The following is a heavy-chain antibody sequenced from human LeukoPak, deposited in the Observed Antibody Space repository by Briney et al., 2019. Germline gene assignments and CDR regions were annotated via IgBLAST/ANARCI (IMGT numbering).Heavy chain of an antibody. V-gene: IGHV1-69*10. Sequence: ASVKVSCKASGGIFSTYAISWVRQAPGQGLEWVGGIMPMFAITSYAQDFQDRVTISADKATTTAYMELSSLTPEDTAIYYCTRGVRFVADCRSSTCYTPDFWGQGTLVTVSS. J-gene: IGHJ4*02. CDR1: GGIFSTYA. D-gene: IGHD2-2*02. CDR2: IMPMFAIT. CDR3: TRGVRFVADCRSSTCYTPDF.